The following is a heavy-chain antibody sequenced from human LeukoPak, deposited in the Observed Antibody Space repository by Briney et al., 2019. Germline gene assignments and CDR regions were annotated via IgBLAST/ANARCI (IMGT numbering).Heavy chain of an antibody. D-gene: IGHD3-22*01. CDR2: ISSSSIYI. J-gene: IGHJ3*02. CDR3: AKDNILGYYDSSGYLARAFDI. V-gene: IGHV3-21*04. CDR1: GFIFSRYS. Sequence: GGSLRLSCAASGFIFSRYSIDWVRQAPGKGLEWVSSISSSSIYIYYADSVKGRFTISRDNSKNTLYLQMNSLRAEDTALYYCAKDNILGYYDSSGYLARAFDIWGQGTIVTVSS.